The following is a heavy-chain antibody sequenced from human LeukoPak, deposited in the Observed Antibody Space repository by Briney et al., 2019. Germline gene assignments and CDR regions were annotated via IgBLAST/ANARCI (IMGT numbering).Heavy chain of an antibody. V-gene: IGHV3-7*04. CDR2: IKQDGSEK. CDR3: ARGGGNFDY. D-gene: IGHD3-16*01. CDR1: GFIFSEYW. J-gene: IGHJ4*02. Sequence: GGSLRLSCAASGFIFSEYWMNWVRQAPGKGLEWVTNIKQDGSEKYYVDSVKGRFTISRDNAKNSLYLQMNSLRAEDTAVYYCARGGGNFDYWGQGTLVTVYS.